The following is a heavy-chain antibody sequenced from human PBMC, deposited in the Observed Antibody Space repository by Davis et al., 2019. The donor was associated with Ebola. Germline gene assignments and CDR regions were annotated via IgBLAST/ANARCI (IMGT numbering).Heavy chain of an antibody. J-gene: IGHJ4*02. Sequence: GESLKISCAASGFTVSSNYMSWVRQAPGKGLEWVSVIYSGGSTYYADSVKGRFTISRDNSKNTLYLQMNSLRAEDTAVYYCARVIVLMGFDYWGQGTLVTVSS. CDR1: GFTVSSNY. CDR2: IYSGGST. D-gene: IGHD2-8*01. V-gene: IGHV3-66*01. CDR3: ARVIVLMGFDY.